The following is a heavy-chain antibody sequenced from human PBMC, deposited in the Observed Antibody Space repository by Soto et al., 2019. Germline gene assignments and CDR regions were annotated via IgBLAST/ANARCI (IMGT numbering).Heavy chain of an antibody. CDR1: GDSITGGSGY. CDR3: ARGLKWPDS. J-gene: IGHJ4*02. V-gene: IGHV4-31*03. D-gene: IGHD5-12*01. CDR2: IFHSGRT. Sequence: QVQLQESGPGLVKPSQTLSLTCTVSGDSITGGSGYWSWVRQHPGRGLEWLGYIFHSGRTYYSPSLSSRLTLSIDTSNNQLSLNLRSVPAADTAVYYCARGLKWPDSWGQGTLVTVSS.